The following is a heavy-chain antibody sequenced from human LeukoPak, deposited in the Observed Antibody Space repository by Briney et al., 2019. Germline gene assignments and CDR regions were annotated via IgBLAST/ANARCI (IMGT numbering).Heavy chain of an antibody. CDR2: ISWSGDRM. J-gene: IGHJ4*02. CDR1: GFTFEDHV. Sequence: GRSLRLSCAASGFTFEDHVMHWVRQAPGKGLEWVSSISWSGDRMGYADAVKGRFTISRDNAKNSLFLQMNSLRVEDTALYYCAKDLGGSAATVWGQGTLVTVSS. V-gene: IGHV3-9*01. D-gene: IGHD2-15*01. CDR3: AKDLGGSAATV.